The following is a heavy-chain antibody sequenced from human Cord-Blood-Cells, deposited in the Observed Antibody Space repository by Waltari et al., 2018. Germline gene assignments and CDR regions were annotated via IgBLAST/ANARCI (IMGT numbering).Heavy chain of an antibody. Sequence: QVQLVQSGAEVKKPGSSVKVSCKASGGTFSSYAISWVQQAPGQGLEWMGRISPILGIANYAQKFQGRVTITADKSTSTAYMELSSLRSEDTAVYYCARELGVVPAASLDAFDIWGQGTMVTVSS. D-gene: IGHD2-2*01. CDR2: ISPILGIA. V-gene: IGHV1-69*09. CDR3: ARELGVVPAASLDAFDI. CDR1: GGTFSSYA. J-gene: IGHJ3*02.